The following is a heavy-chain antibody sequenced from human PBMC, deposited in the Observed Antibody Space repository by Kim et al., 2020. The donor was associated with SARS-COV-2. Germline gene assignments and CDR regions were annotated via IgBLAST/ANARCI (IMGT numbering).Heavy chain of an antibody. J-gene: IGHJ6*02. CDR2: IWYDGSNK. V-gene: IGHV3-33*01. CDR1: GFTFSSYG. CDR3: ARAGIAAANYYYYCMDV. Sequence: GGSLRLSCAASGFTFSSYGMHWVRQAPGKGLEWVAVIWYDGSNKYYADSVKGRFTISRDNSKNTLYLQMNSLRAEDTAVYYCARAGIAAANYYYYCMDVWGQGTTVTISS. D-gene: IGHD6-13*01.